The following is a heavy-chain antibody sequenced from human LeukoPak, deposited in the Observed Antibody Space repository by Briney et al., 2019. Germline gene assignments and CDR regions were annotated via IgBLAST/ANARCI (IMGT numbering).Heavy chain of an antibody. CDR1: GGSISSYY. Sequence: SETLSLTCTVSGGSISSYYWSWIRQPAGKGLEWIGRIYTSGSTNYNPSLKSRVTMSADTSKNQFSLKLSSVTAADTAVYYCARASLMKPPYYYYYMDVWGKGTTVTVSS. CDR3: ARASLMKPPYYYYYMDV. J-gene: IGHJ6*03. D-gene: IGHD3-16*01. V-gene: IGHV4-4*07. CDR2: IYTSGST.